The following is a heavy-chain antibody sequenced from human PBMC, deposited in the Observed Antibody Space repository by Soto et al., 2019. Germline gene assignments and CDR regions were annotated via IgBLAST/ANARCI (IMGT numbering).Heavy chain of an antibody. J-gene: IGHJ4*02. D-gene: IGHD6-19*01. CDR2: TIPMFATA. V-gene: IGHV1-69*01. Sequence: QVHLVQSGAEVKKPGSSVKVSCKASGGSFSNYIFAWVRQAPGQGLEWMGGTIPMFATAQYAQKLQGRVTITADESTSPVYMDLTSLTSDDTAVYYCARGLFGQQWLVGFDTWGQGTLVTVSS. CDR3: ARGLFGQQWLVGFDT. CDR1: GGSFSNYI.